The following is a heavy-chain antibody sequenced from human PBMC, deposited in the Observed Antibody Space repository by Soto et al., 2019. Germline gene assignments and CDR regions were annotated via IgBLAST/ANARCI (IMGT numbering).Heavy chain of an antibody. Sequence: PSETLSLPCTVSGGSIRSSSYYWGWIRQPPGKGLEWIGSIYYSGSTYYNPSLKSRVTISVDTSKNQFSLKLSSVTAADTAVYYCARLSLTIFGVVTTPEYFDYWGQGTLVTVSS. J-gene: IGHJ4*02. CDR3: ARLSLTIFGVVTTPEYFDY. CDR1: GGSIRSSSYY. CDR2: IYYSGST. D-gene: IGHD3-3*01. V-gene: IGHV4-39*01.